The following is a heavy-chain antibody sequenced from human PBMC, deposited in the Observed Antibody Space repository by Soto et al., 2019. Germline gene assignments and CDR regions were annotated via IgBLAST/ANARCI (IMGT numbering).Heavy chain of an antibody. Sequence: ASVKVSCKASGYTFTSYAMHWVLQAPGQRLEWMGWINSGNGNTEYSQKFQGRVTITRDTSATSAYMELSSLRSEDTAVYYCARGERYYYDSSGYFGFDYWGQGTLVTVSS. CDR2: INSGNGNT. D-gene: IGHD3-22*01. V-gene: IGHV1-3*01. CDR3: ARGERYYYDSSGYFGFDY. J-gene: IGHJ4*02. CDR1: GYTFTSYA.